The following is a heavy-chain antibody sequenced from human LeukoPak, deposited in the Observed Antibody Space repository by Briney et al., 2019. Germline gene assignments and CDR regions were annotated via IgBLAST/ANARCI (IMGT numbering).Heavy chain of an antibody. CDR3: AREPLTVVVVAATGDY. Sequence: PGGSLRLSCAASGFTLSSYAMHWVRQAPGKGLEWVAVISYDGSNKYYADSVKGRFTISRDNSKNALYLQMNSLRAEDTAVYYCAREPLTVVVVAATGDYWGQGTLVTVSS. CDR1: GFTLSSYA. V-gene: IGHV3-30*04. CDR2: ISYDGSNK. D-gene: IGHD2-15*01. J-gene: IGHJ4*02.